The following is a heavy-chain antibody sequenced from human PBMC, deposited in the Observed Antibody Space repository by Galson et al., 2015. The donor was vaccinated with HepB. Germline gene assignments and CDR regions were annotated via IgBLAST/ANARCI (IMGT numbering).Heavy chain of an antibody. D-gene: IGHD2-15*01. V-gene: IGHV3-33*08. Sequence: SLRLSCAASGFTFSSYGMHWVRQAPGKGLEWVATIWYDGNNKYFAASVRGRFTISRDSSRNTLYLQMSSLRADDTAVYYCARGIAFLTYAMDVWGQGTTVAVSS. J-gene: IGHJ6*01. CDR1: GFTFSSYG. CDR3: ARGIAFLTYAMDV. CDR2: IWYDGNNK.